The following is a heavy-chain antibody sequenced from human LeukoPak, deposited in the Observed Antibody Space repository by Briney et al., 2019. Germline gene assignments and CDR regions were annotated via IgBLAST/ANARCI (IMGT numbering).Heavy chain of an antibody. Sequence: GGSLRLSCAASGFTFDDYAMHWVRQAPGKGLEWVSGISWNSGSIGYADSVKGRFTISRDNAKNSLYLQMNSLRDEDTALYYCAKDIGPGEYYYDSSGYFDYWGQGTLVTVSS. CDR3: AKDIGPGEYYYDSSGYFDY. D-gene: IGHD3-22*01. CDR2: ISWNSGSI. J-gene: IGHJ4*02. CDR1: GFTFDDYA. V-gene: IGHV3-9*01.